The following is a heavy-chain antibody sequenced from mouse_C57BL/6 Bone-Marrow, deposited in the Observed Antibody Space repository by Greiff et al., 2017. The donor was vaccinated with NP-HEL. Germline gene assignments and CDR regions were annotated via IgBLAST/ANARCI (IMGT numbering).Heavy chain of an antibody. CDR1: GFTFSSYG. V-gene: IGHV5-6*01. CDR2: ISSGGSYT. CDR3: ARNEDGERGGNFDY. Sequence: EVMLVESGGDLVKPGGSLKLSCAASGFTFSSYGMSWVRQTPDTRLEWVATISSGGSYTYYPDSVKGRFPISRDNAKNTLYLQMSSLKSEDTARYYCARNEDGERGGNFDYWGQGTTLTVSS. J-gene: IGHJ2*01.